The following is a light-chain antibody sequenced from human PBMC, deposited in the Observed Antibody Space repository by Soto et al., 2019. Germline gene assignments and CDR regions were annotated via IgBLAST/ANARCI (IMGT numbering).Light chain of an antibody. CDR1: QTIISW. V-gene: IGKV1-39*01. CDR2: KAS. J-gene: IGKJ5*01. Sequence: DIQMTQSPSTLSGSVGDRVTVTCLASQTIISWLAWYQQKPGKAPKLLIYKASTLKSGVPSRFSGSGSGTDFTLTISSLQPEDFATYYCQQSYSTPITFGQGTRLEIK. CDR3: QQSYSTPIT.